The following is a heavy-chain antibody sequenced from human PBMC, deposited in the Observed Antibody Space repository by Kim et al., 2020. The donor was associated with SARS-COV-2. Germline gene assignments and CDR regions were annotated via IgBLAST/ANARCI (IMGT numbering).Heavy chain of an antibody. Sequence: ASVKVSCKASGGTFSSYAISWVRQAPGQGLEWMGRIIPILGIANYAQKFQGRVTITADKSTSTAYMELSSLRSEDTAVYYCAREFEVVVAATTVPAFDIWGQGTMVTVSS. CDR2: IIPILGIA. V-gene: IGHV1-69*04. J-gene: IGHJ3*02. D-gene: IGHD2-15*01. CDR1: GGTFSSYA. CDR3: AREFEVVVAATTVPAFDI.